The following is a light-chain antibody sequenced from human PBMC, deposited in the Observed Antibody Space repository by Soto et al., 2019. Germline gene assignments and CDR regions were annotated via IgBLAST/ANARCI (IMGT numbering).Light chain of an antibody. CDR1: QSVSVN. CDR3: QQDNNWPPLT. CDR2: GAS. J-gene: IGKJ4*01. V-gene: IGKV3-15*01. Sequence: EIVMTQSPATLSVSPGERATLSCRASQSVSVNLAWYQQKPGQPPRLLIYGASTRATGIPARFSGSGSGTEFTLSINSPQSEDFAVYYCQQDNNWPPLTFGGGTKVDIK.